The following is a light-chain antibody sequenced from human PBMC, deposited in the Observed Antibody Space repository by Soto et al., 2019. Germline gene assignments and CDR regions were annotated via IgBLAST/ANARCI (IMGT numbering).Light chain of an antibody. Sequence: QSALTQPASVSGSPGQSITISCTGTSSDGGGYKYVSWYQQQPGKAPKLMIYEVSNRPSGVSNRFSGSKSGNTASLTISGLQAEDEADYYCSSYTSSSTLPMVFGGGTKLTVL. CDR2: EVS. CDR1: SSDGGGYKY. J-gene: IGLJ2*01. CDR3: SSYTSSSTLPMV. V-gene: IGLV2-14*01.